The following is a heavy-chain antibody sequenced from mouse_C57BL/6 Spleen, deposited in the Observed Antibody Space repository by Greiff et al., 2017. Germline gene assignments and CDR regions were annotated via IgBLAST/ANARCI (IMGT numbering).Heavy chain of an antibody. Sequence: EVQLVESGGGLVQPGGSLKLSCAASGFTFSDYGMAWVRQAPRKGPEWVAFISNLAYSIYYADTVTGRCTITRENAKNTLYLEMSSLRSEDTAMYYCARPGYRGDYDMDDWGQGTSVTVSS. CDR1: GFTFSDYG. D-gene: IGHD2-2*01. J-gene: IGHJ4*01. V-gene: IGHV5-15*01. CDR3: ARPGYRGDYDMDD. CDR2: ISNLAYSI.